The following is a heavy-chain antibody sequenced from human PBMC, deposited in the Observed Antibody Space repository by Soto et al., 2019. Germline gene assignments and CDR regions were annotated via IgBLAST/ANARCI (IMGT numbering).Heavy chain of an antibody. CDR1: GFTFSSYS. CDR2: ISSSGTYI. CDR3: ASSSWMDWFDP. D-gene: IGHD6-13*01. V-gene: IGHV3-21*01. Sequence: EVQLVESGGGLVRPGGSLRLSCVASGFTFSSYSMNWVRQAPGKGLEWVSSISSSGTYIYYAESLKGRFTISRDNAKNSVYLQMNSLRAEDTAVYYCASSSWMDWFDPWGQGTPVTVSS. J-gene: IGHJ5*02.